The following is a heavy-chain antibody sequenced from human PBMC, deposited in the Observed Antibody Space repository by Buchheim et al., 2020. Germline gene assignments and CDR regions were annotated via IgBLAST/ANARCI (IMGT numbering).Heavy chain of an antibody. CDR3: ARDRDGYGY. V-gene: IGHV3-7*01. Sequence: EVQLVESGGGLVQPGGSLRLSCAASGFIFRRSWMSWVRQAPGKGLEWVANIKEDGSEKYYVDSVKGRFTISRDHARNSVFLQMNSLRVEDTAVYYCARDRDGYGYWGQGTL. D-gene: IGHD5-24*01. CDR1: GFIFRRSW. J-gene: IGHJ4*02. CDR2: IKEDGSEK.